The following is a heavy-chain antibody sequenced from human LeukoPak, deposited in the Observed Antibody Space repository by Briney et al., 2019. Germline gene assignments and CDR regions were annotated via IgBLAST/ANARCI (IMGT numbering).Heavy chain of an antibody. CDR2: VYSGGST. Sequence: GGSLRLSCAASGFTVSSNYTSWVRQAPGKGLEWVSVVYSGGSTYYADSVKGRFTISRDNSKNTLYLQMNSLRAEDTAVYYCARDVGQWEKRWVFYYYGMDVWGQGTTVTVSS. D-gene: IGHD1-26*01. CDR3: ARDVGQWEKRWVFYYYGMDV. CDR1: GFTVSSNY. J-gene: IGHJ6*02. V-gene: IGHV3-66*01.